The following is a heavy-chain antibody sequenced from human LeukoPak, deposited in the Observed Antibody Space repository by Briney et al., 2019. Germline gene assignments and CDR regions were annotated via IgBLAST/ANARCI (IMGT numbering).Heavy chain of an antibody. CDR1: GYTFTNYD. J-gene: IGHJ5*02. CDR3: ARMYYYDSGGSNWFDP. CDR2: MNPNSGNT. D-gene: IGHD3-10*01. V-gene: IGHV1-8*01. Sequence: ASVKVSCKASGYTFTNYDINWVRQATGRGLEWMGWMNPNSGNTGYAQKFQGRVTMTTNTSIKTAYMELSSLRSEDTAVYYCARMYYYDSGGSNWFDPWGQGTLVTVSS.